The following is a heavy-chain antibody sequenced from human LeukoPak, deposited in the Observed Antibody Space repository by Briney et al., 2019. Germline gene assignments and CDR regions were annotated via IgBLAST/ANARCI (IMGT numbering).Heavy chain of an antibody. CDR2: ISYDGSNK. D-gene: IGHD5-12*01. CDR3: ARESVATTTAGAFDI. V-gene: IGHV3-30-3*01. J-gene: IGHJ3*02. CDR1: GFTFSSYA. Sequence: AGGSLRLSCAASGFTFSSYAMHWVRQAPGKGLEWVAVISYDGSNKYYADSVKGRFTISRDNSKNTLYLQMNSLRAEDTAVYYCARESVATTTAGAFDIWGQGTMVTVSS.